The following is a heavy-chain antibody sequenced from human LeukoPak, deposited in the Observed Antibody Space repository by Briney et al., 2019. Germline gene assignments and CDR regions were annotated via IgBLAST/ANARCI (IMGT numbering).Heavy chain of an antibody. J-gene: IGHJ4*02. CDR1: GISLSNYA. D-gene: IGHD3-10*01. V-gene: IGHV3-23*01. CDR3: AKRGVVVRGILVIGYHQEAYHYDF. CDR2: ISERGGST. Sequence: GGSLRLSCVVSGISLSNYAMTWVRQAPGKGLEWVSYISERGGSTTYADSVKGRFTISRDTSLNTLYLQMNNLRAEDTAVYFCAKRGVVVRGILVIGYHQEAYHYDFWGQGVLVTVSS.